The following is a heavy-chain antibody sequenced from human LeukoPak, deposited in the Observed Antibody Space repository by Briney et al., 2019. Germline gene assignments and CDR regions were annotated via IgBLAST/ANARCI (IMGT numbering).Heavy chain of an antibody. CDR2: IRYDGSNK. CDR1: GFTFSSYG. V-gene: IGHV3-30*02. CDR3: AKTPRDYGDYYDAFDI. J-gene: IGHJ3*02. Sequence: GGSLRLSCAASGFTFSSYGMHWVRQAPGKGLEWVAFIRYDGSNKYYADSVKGRFTISRDNSKNMLYLQMNSLRAEDTAVYYCAKTPRDYGDYYDAFDIWGQGTMVTVSS. D-gene: IGHD4-17*01.